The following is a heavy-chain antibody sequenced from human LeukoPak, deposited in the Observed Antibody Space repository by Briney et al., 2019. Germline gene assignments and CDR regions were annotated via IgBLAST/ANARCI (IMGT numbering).Heavy chain of an antibody. CDR2: ITPYNGNT. Sequence: GASVKVSCKASGYLFTSYGITWVRQAPGQGLEWMGWITPYNGNTNYAQKLQGRVIMTTDTSTSTAYMELSSLRSEDTAVYYCARGGFPYDFWSGYYTHFPTWGQGTLVTVSS. CDR3: ARGGFPYDFWSGYYTHFPT. V-gene: IGHV1-18*01. J-gene: IGHJ5*02. CDR1: GYLFTSYG. D-gene: IGHD3-3*01.